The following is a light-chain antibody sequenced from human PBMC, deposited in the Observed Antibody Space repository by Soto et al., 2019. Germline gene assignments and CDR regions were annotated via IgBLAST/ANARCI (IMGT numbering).Light chain of an antibody. V-gene: IGKV3-20*01. CDR1: QSVGSS. J-gene: IGKJ1*01. CDR2: GAS. Sequence: EIFLTQSPGTLSLSPGERATLSWRASQSVGSSLSWYQQKPGQAPRLLFYGASNRATAIPDRFSGSGFGTDFTLTITRLEPEDFAVYYCQQYGDSPQTFGPGTKVDIK. CDR3: QQYGDSPQT.